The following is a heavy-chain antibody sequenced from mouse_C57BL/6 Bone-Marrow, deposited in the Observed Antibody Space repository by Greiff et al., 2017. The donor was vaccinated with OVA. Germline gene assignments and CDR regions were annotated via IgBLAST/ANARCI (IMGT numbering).Heavy chain of an antibody. D-gene: IGHD2-4*01. J-gene: IGHJ1*03. CDR2: IYPRSGNT. CDR3: SYDYDGYWYFDV. CDR1: GYTFTSYG. Sequence: QVQLKESGAELARPGASVKLSCKASGYTFTSYGISWVKQRTGQGLEWIGEIYPRSGNTYYNEKFKGKATLTADKSSSTAYMELRSLTSEDSAVYFGSYDYDGYWYFDVGGTGTTITVSS. V-gene: IGHV1-81*01.